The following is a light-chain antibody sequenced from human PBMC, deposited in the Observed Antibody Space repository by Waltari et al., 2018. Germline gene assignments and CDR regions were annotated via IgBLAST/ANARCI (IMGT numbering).Light chain of an antibody. Sequence: EIVMTQSPDTLSVSPGERATLSCRASQSVSSNLAWYQQKPGQAPRLLIYGASTRATGIPARFSGSGSGTEFTLTISSLQSEDFAVYYCQHQFTFGPGTKVDIK. V-gene: IGKV3-15*01. J-gene: IGKJ3*01. CDR2: GAS. CDR3: QHQFT. CDR1: QSVSSN.